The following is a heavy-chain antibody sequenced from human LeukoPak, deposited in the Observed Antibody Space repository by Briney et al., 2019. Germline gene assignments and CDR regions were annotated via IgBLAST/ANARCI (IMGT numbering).Heavy chain of an antibody. Sequence: PSETLSLTCTVSGGSISSYYWSWIRLPAGKGLEWIGRIYTSGSTNYNPSLKSRVTMSVDTSKNQFSLKLSSVTAADTAVYYCARALRNYEVLDYYYYYMDVWGKGTTVTVSS. D-gene: IGHD4-11*01. CDR1: GGSISSYY. CDR2: IYTSGST. V-gene: IGHV4-4*07. CDR3: ARALRNYEVLDYYYYYMDV. J-gene: IGHJ6*03.